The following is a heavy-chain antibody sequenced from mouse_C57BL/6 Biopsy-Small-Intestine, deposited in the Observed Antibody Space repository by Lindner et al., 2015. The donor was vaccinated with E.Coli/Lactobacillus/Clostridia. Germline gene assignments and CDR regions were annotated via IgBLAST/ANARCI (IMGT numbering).Heavy chain of an antibody. J-gene: IGHJ3*01. Sequence: VQLQESGAELVKPGASVKLSCTASGFNIKDYYMHWVKQRTEQGLEWIGRIDPEDGETKYAPKFQGKATLVADTSSHTAYLQLTSLTSEDTAVYYCARSRFSSYMFAYWGQGTLGTVSA. CDR3: ARSRFSSYMFAY. D-gene: IGHD1-1*01. CDR1: GFNIKDYY. V-gene: IGHV14-2*01. CDR2: IDPEDGET.